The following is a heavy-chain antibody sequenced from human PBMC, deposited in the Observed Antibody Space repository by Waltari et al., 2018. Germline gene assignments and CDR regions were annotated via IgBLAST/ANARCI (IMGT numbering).Heavy chain of an antibody. J-gene: IGHJ3*02. CDR2: IIPIFGTA. V-gene: IGHV1-69*01. D-gene: IGHD6-13*01. Sequence: QLQLQESGPGLVKPSETLSLTCTVSGGSISSSSYYWGWIRQPPGKGLEWMGGIIPIFGTANYAQKFQGRVTITTDESTSTAYMELSSLRSEDTAVYYCAGVFSSSWYPYAFDIWGQGTMVIVSS. CDR3: AGVFSSSWYPYAFDI. CDR1: GGSISSSS.